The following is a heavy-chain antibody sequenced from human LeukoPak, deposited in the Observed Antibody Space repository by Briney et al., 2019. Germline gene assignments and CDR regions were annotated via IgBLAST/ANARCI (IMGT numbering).Heavy chain of an antibody. V-gene: IGHV4-59*08. CDR2: IYYSGST. D-gene: IGHD6-19*01. CDR3: AGIAVAGTVNFGY. CDR1: GGSISNYY. Sequence: SETLSLTCTVSGGSISNYYWSWIRQPPGKRLEWIGYIYYSGSTNYNPSLKSRVTISLDTSKNQFSLKLSSVTAADTAVYYCAGIAVAGTVNFGYWGQGTLVTVSS. J-gene: IGHJ4*02.